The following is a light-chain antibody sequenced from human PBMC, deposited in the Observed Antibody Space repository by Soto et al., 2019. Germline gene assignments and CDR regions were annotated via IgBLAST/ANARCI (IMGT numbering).Light chain of an antibody. CDR2: GNT. Sequence: QAVVTQPPSVSGAPGQRVTISCTGSSSNIGAGYDVHWYLQLPGTAPKLLIYGNTNRPSGVPDRFSGSKSGSSASLAITRLQAEDEADYYCQSHDSSLHASVFGTGTKLTVL. CDR1: SSNIGAGYD. CDR3: QSHDSSLHASV. J-gene: IGLJ1*01. V-gene: IGLV1-40*01.